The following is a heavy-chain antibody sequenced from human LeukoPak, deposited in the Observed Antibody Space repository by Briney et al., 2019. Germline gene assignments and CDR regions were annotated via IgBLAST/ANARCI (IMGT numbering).Heavy chain of an antibody. CDR2: ISAYNGNT. Sequence: ASVKVSCKASGYTFTSYGISWVRQAPGQGLEWMGWISAYNGNTNYAQKLQGRVTMTADTSTSTAYMELRSLRSDDTAVYYCARCSSWPRDNWFDPWGQGTLVTVSS. CDR1: GYTFTSYG. V-gene: IGHV1-18*01. D-gene: IGHD6-13*01. CDR3: ARCSSWPRDNWFDP. J-gene: IGHJ5*02.